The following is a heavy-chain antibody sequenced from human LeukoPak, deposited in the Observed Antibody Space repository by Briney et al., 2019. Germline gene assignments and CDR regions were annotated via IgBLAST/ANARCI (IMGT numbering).Heavy chain of an antibody. J-gene: IGHJ4*02. CDR2: INHSGST. CDR1: GGSFSGYY. V-gene: IGHV4-34*01. Sequence: SETLSLTCAVYGGSFSGYYWSWIRQPPGKGLEWISEINHSGSTNYNPSHKSRVTISVDTSKNQFSLKLSSGTAADMAVYYRARRRGYSSSSVDYWGQGTLVSVSS. D-gene: IGHD6-6*01. CDR3: ARRRGYSSSSVDY.